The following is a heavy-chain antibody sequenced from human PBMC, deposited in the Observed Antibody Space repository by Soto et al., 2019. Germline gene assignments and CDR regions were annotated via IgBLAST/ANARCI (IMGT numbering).Heavy chain of an antibody. CDR3: ARGHGGIAAPPTVFDP. Sequence: PSETLSLTCTVSGGSISSGGYYWSWIRQHPGKGLEWIGYIYYSGSTYYNPSLKSRVTISVDMSKNQFSLKLSSVTAADTAVYYCARGHGGIAAPPTVFDPWGQGTLVTVSS. CDR2: IYYSGST. J-gene: IGHJ5*02. V-gene: IGHV4-31*03. D-gene: IGHD6-6*01. CDR1: GGSISSGGYY.